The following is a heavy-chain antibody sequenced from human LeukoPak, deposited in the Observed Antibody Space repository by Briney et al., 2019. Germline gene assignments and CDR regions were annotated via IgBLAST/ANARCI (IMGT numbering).Heavy chain of an antibody. V-gene: IGHV3-7*01. CDR3: ARERDSSGYSPFDY. D-gene: IGHD3-22*01. CDR2: IKQDGSEK. Sequence: GGSLRLSCAASGFTFSSYWMSWVRQAPGKGLEWVANIKQDGSEKYYVDSVKGRFTISRDNAKNSLYLQMNSLRAEDTAVYYCARERDSSGYSPFDYWGQGTLVTVSS. CDR1: GFTFSSYW. J-gene: IGHJ4*02.